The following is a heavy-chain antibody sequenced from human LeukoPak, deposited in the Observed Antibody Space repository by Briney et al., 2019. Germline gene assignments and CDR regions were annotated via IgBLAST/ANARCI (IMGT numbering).Heavy chain of an antibody. CDR2: IYYSGST. CDR1: GGSISSYY. V-gene: IGHV4-59*08. CDR3: ARQGIVVVVAATREYNWFDP. Sequence: SETLSLTCTVSGGSISSYYWSWIRQPPGKGLEWIGYIYYSGSTNYNPSLKSRVTISVDTSKNQFSLKLSSVTAADTAVYYCARQGIVVVVAATREYNWFDPWGQGTLVTVSS. J-gene: IGHJ5*02. D-gene: IGHD2-15*01.